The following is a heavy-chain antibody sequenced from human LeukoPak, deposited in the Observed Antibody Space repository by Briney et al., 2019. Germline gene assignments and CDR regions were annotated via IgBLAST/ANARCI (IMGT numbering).Heavy chain of an antibody. CDR3: ARDNSLRDTAWWFDP. CDR2: INPSGDNT. CDR1: GYTFTSNF. J-gene: IGHJ5*02. V-gene: IGHV1-46*01. Sequence: ASVKVSCTASGYTFTSNFMHWVRQAPGQGLEWIGIINPSGDNTWYAQKFQGRVTMNRDMATSTDYLEVSSLRSEDTAVYYCARDNSLRDTAWWFDPWGQGTLVTVSS. D-gene: IGHD5-24*01.